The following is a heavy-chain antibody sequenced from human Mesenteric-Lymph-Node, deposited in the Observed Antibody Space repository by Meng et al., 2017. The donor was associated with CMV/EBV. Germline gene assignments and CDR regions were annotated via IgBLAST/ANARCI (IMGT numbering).Heavy chain of an antibody. CDR3: ARVEQQLVNNYYYYHYGMDV. Sequence: SETLSLTCAVYGGSFSGYYWSWIRQPPGKGLEWIGEINHSGSTNYNPSLKSRVTISVDTSKNQFSLKLSSVTAADTAVYYCARVEQQLVNNYYYYHYGMDVWGQGTTVTVSS. J-gene: IGHJ6*02. D-gene: IGHD6-13*01. V-gene: IGHV4-34*01. CDR2: INHSGST. CDR1: GGSFSGYY.